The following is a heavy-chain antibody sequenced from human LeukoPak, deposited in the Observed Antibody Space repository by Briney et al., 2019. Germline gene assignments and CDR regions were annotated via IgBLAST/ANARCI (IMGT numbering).Heavy chain of an antibody. D-gene: IGHD2-2*01. Sequence: PGGSLRLSCAASGFTFSNYAMTWVRQAPGKGLEWVSAISGGGGTTYYADSVKDRFTISRDISKNTLYLQMNSLRAGDTAVYYCAKVRGIVVLPASDYWGQGTLVTVSS. V-gene: IGHV3-23*01. CDR2: ISGGGGTT. CDR1: GFTFSNYA. J-gene: IGHJ4*02. CDR3: AKVRGIVVLPASDY.